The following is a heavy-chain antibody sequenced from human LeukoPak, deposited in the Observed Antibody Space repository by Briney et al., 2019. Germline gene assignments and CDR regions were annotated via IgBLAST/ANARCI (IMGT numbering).Heavy chain of an antibody. CDR1: GYTFTSYA. V-gene: IGHV1-3*01. J-gene: IGHJ6*04. CDR3: ASPTRYYYYYGMDV. Sequence: ASVKVSCKASGYTFTSYAMHWVRQAPGQRLKWMGWINAGNGNTKYSQKFQGRVTITRDTSASTAYMELSSLRSEDTAVYYCASPTRYYYYYGMDVWGKGTTVTVPS. CDR2: INAGNGNT.